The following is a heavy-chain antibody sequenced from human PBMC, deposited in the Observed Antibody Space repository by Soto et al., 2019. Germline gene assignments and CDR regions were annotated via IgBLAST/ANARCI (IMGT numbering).Heavy chain of an antibody. Sequence: GGSLRLSCSASGFTFSSYAMHWVRQAPGKGLEYVSAISSNGGSTYYADSVKGRFTTSRDNSKNTLYLQMSSLRAEDTAVYYCVKRGYSYGYLGYYYGMDVWGQGTTVTVSS. CDR3: VKRGYSYGYLGYYYGMDV. J-gene: IGHJ6*02. CDR1: GFTFSSYA. D-gene: IGHD5-18*01. V-gene: IGHV3-64D*06. CDR2: ISSNGGST.